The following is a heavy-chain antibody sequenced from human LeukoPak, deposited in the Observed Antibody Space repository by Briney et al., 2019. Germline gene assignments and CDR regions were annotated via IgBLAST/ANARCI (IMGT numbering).Heavy chain of an antibody. Sequence: SGTLSLTCTVSGASMSSHYWTWLRQSAGKGLEWIGRVYTSGRPLYNPSVKSRVTMSVDTSKSQFSLRLSSVTAADTALYYCAGGDSGDGSFDYWGQGTLVTVSS. CDR3: AGGDSGDGSFDY. J-gene: IGHJ4*02. CDR2: VYTSGRP. CDR1: GASMSSHY. V-gene: IGHV4-4*07. D-gene: IGHD4-17*01.